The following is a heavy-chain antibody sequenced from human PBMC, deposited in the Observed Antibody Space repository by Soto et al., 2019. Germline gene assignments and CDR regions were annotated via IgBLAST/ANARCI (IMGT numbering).Heavy chain of an antibody. Sequence: ASVKVSCKASGYTFTSYGISWVRQAPGQGLEWMGWISAYNGNTNYAQKLQGRVTMTTDTSTSTAYMELRSLRSDDTAVYYCARNTSQLLWSSMDVWGQGTTVTVSS. CDR2: ISAYNGNT. V-gene: IGHV1-18*01. D-gene: IGHD2-2*01. CDR3: ARNTSQLLWSSMDV. J-gene: IGHJ6*02. CDR1: GYTFTSYG.